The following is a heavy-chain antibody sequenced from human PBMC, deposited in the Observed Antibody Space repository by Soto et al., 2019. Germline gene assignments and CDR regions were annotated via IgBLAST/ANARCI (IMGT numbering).Heavy chain of an antibody. CDR3: ARGARGYSYG. J-gene: IGHJ4*02. D-gene: IGHD5-18*01. V-gene: IGHV4-30-4*01. CDR2: IYYSGNT. CDR1: GGSISSGDYS. Sequence: QVQLQESGPGLVKPSQTLSLTCNVSGGSISSGDYSWSWIRQPPGKGLEWIGSIYYSGNTYYNPSLESRVTISVDTPKNHFSLKVNSVTAADTAVYFCARGARGYSYGWGQGTLVTVSS.